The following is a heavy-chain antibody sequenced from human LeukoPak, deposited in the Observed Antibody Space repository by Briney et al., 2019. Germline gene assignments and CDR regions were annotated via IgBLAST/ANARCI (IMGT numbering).Heavy chain of an antibody. D-gene: IGHD4-17*01. J-gene: IGHJ4*02. V-gene: IGHV3-23*01. CDR2: ISGSGGST. Sequence: GGSLRLSCAASGFTFSSYAMSWVRQAPGKGLEWVSAISGSGGSTYYADSVKGRFTISRDNSKNTLYLQMNSLRAEVTAVYYCAREDYGDLYLDYWGQGTLVTVSS. CDR3: AREDYGDLYLDY. CDR1: GFTFSSYA.